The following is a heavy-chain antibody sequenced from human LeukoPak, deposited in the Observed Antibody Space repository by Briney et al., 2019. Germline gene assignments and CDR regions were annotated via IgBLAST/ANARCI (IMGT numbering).Heavy chain of an antibody. J-gene: IGHJ4*02. CDR2: IYDSGST. V-gene: IGHV4-59*12. CDR1: GGSISGYY. Sequence: PSETLSLTCTISGGSISGYYWSWIRQPPGKGLEWIGYIYDSGSTNYNPSLKSRVTISVDTSKNQFSLKLSSVTAADTAVYYCARVSSKGARVYFDYWGQGTLVTVSS. CDR3: ARVSSKGARVYFDY.